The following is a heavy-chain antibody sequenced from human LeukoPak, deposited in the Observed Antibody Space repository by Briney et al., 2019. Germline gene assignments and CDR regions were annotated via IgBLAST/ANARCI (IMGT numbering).Heavy chain of an antibody. CDR1: GGSVSSGGDY. Sequence: NASETLSLTCTVSGGSVSSGGDYWSWIRQPPGKGLEWIGYISSSGTNYNPSLKSRVTISVDTSKNQFSLKLRSATTADTALYYCAREGECSGGSCYSYGWFDPWGQGTLVTVSS. J-gene: IGHJ5*02. CDR2: ISSSGT. D-gene: IGHD2-15*01. CDR3: AREGECSGGSCYSYGWFDP. V-gene: IGHV4-61*08.